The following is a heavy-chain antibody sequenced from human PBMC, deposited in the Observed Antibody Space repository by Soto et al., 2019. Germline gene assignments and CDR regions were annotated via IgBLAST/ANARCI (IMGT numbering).Heavy chain of an antibody. CDR3: ARGIATGQLDP. V-gene: IGHV1-3*01. D-gene: IGHD2-15*01. CDR1: GYTFTRYT. CDR2: INPDNGNT. Sequence: QVQLVQSGAEVKKPGASVKISCKASGYTFTRYTVNWVRQAPGQRLEWMRWINPDNGNTKSSQKFQDRVIITRDTSASTAYMDLSSLRSEDTAVYYCARGIATGQLDPWGQGTLVTVSS. J-gene: IGHJ5*02.